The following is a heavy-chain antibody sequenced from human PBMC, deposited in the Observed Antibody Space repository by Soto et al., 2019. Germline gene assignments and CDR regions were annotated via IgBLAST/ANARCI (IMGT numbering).Heavy chain of an antibody. CDR3: ARDYYDFWSGPVH. CDR2: ISSSSIYI. D-gene: IGHD3-3*01. CDR1: GFTFSIYS. Sequence: TGGSLILSCSASGFTFSIYSMNWVRQAPGKGLEWVSSISSSSIYIYYADSVKGRFTISRDNAKNSLYLQMNSLRAEDTAVYYCARDYYDFWSGPVHWGQGNTVTVSS. J-gene: IGHJ6*02. V-gene: IGHV3-21*01.